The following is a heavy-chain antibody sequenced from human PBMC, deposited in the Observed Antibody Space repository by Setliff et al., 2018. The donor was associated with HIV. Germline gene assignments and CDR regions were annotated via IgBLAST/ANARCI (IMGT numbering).Heavy chain of an antibody. CDR2: IYYSGST. CDR3: ARGTKSVWGRWFDP. CDR1: GGSLNGFY. J-gene: IGHJ5*02. Sequence: PSETLSLTCAFYGGSLNGFYWSWIRQHPVKGLEWIGYIYYSGSTYYNPSLKSRITISEDTSKNQFSLRLISVTAADTAVYYCARGTKSVWGRWFDPWGQGALVTVSS. V-gene: IGHV4-34*01. D-gene: IGHD3-16*01.